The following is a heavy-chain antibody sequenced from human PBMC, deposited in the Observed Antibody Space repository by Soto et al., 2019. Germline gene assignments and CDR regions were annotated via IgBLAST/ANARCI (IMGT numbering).Heavy chain of an antibody. CDR1: GGSISGGVHS. J-gene: IGHJ2*01. CDR2: LFDSGST. Sequence: QVQLQESGPGLVKPSETLSLTCTVSGGSISGGVHSWSWIRQPPGKGLEWIGHLFDSGSTYYNPSLKSRLTISGDTSKNQFSLRLSSVTAADTAVYYCAREIMPLTNECYFDLWGRGTLVTVSS. V-gene: IGHV4-30-4*01. D-gene: IGHD2-8*01. CDR3: AREIMPLTNECYFDL.